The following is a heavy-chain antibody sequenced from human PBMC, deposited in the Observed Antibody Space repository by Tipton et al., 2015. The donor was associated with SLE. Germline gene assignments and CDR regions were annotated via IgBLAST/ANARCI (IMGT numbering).Heavy chain of an antibody. Sequence: GLVKPSETLSLTCTASDGSISSSCYYWGWIRQPPGKGLEWIGSIYFSGTTRYNPSLESRLSISVDTSKKQISLKLTSVTAADTAVYYCARHLLTYSGSNWFDPWGQGTLVTVSS. CDR2: IYFSGTT. CDR1: DGSISSSCYY. J-gene: IGHJ5*02. CDR3: ARHLLTYSGSNWFDP. D-gene: IGHD3-10*01. V-gene: IGHV4-39*01.